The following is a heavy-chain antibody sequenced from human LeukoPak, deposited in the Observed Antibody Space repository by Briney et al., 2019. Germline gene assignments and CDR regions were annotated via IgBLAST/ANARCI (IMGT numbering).Heavy chain of an antibody. Sequence: PGGSLRLSCAASGFTFSSYSMNWVRQAPGKRLEWVSSISSSSSYIYYADSVKGRFTISRDNAKNSLYLQMNSLRAEDTAVYYCAREIPYYYDSSGPDYWGQGTLVTVSS. CDR3: AREIPYYYDSSGPDY. CDR1: GFTFSSYS. CDR2: ISSSSSYI. D-gene: IGHD3-22*01. V-gene: IGHV3-21*01. J-gene: IGHJ4*02.